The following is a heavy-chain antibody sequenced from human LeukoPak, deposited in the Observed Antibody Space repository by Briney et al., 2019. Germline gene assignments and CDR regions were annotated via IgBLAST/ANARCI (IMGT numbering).Heavy chain of an antibody. V-gene: IGHV3-21*01. CDR3: ARDLGDLYGDYSY. Sequence: GGSLRLSCAATGFTFSDYWMNWVRQAPGKGLEWVSSISSSSSYIYYADSVKGRFTISRDNAKNSLYLQMNSLRAEDTAVYYCARDLGDLYGDYSYWGQGTLVTVSS. CDR1: GFTFSDYW. J-gene: IGHJ4*02. D-gene: IGHD4-17*01. CDR2: ISSSSSYI.